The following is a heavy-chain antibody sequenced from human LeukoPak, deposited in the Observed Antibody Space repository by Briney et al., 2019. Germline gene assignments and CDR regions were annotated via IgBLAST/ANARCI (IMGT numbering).Heavy chain of an antibody. J-gene: IGHJ4*02. CDR1: GGPISSYY. CDR3: ARDLQPGPFDY. CDR2: IYYSGST. V-gene: IGHV4-59*01. Sequence: SETLSLTCTVSGGPISSYYWSWIRQPPGKGLEWIGYIYYSGSTNYNPSLKSRVTISVDTSKNQFSLKLSSVTAADTAVYYCARDLQPGPFDYWGQGTLVTVSS.